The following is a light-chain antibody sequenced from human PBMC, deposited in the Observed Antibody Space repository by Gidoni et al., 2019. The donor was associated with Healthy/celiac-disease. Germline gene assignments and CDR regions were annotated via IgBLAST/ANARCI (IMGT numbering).Light chain of an antibody. CDR2: EVS. CDR3: SSYTSSSTLYV. V-gene: IGLV2-14*01. CDR1: SSDVGGYNY. Sequence: QSALTQPASVSGSPGQSINISCTGTSSDVGGYNYVSWYQQHPGKAPKLIIYEVSNRPSGVSNRFSGSKSGNTASLTISGLQAEDEADYYCSSYTSSSTLYVFGTGTKVTVL. J-gene: IGLJ1*01.